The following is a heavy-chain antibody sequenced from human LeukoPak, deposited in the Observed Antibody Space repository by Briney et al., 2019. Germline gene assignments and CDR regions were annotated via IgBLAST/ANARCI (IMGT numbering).Heavy chain of an antibody. CDR1: GFTFSSYS. CDR2: ISSSSSYI. V-gene: IGHV3-21*01. CDR3: ARDLTGTDRVRGVIKPTPYYFDY. Sequence: PGGSLRLSCAASGFTFSSYSMNWVRQAPGKGLEWVSSISSSSSYIYYADSVKGRFTISRDNAKNSLYLQMNSLRAEDTAVYYCARDLTGTDRVRGVIKPTPYYFDYWGQGTLVTVSS. D-gene: IGHD3-10*01. J-gene: IGHJ4*02.